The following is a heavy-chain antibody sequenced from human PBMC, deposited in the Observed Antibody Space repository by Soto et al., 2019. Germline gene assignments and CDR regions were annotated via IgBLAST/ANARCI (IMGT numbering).Heavy chain of an antibody. J-gene: IGHJ6*02. Sequence: XSEILSSVPSRFTFSRPAVPWVLQAPGKGLQWASAIRSRSGSTYYADSVKGRFTISRDNSKNTLYLQINSLRADYTAVYYCAKADLVGGMDVWRQGTTVTVSS. CDR2: IRSRSGST. CDR3: AKADLVGGMDV. CDR1: RFTFSRPA. V-gene: IGHV3-23*01. D-gene: IGHD6-6*01.